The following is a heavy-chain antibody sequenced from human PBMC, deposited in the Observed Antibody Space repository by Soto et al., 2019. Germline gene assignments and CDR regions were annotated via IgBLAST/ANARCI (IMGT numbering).Heavy chain of an antibody. Sequence: ASVKVSCQASGYTFTSYDINWVRQATGQGLEWMGWMNPNSGNTGYAQKFQGRVTMTRNTSISTAYMELSSLRSEDTAVYYCARSITMVRGVIITLSSYYMDVWGKGTTVTVSS. CDR3: ARSITMVRGVIITLSSYYMDV. CDR1: GYTFTSYD. V-gene: IGHV1-8*01. CDR2: MNPNSGNT. D-gene: IGHD3-10*01. J-gene: IGHJ6*03.